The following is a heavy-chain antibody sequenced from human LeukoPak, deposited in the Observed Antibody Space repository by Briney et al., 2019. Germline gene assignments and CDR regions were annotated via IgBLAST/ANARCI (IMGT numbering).Heavy chain of an antibody. Sequence: PGGSLRLSCTASGFPFGDYAMSWVRQAPGKGLEWVSAISGSGGSTYYADSVKGRFTISRDNSKNTLYLQMNSLRAEDTAVYYCAKYAPQFPYDSSGYSQPFDYWGQGTLVTVSS. CDR2: ISGSGGST. CDR3: AKYAPQFPYDSSGYSQPFDY. D-gene: IGHD3-22*01. J-gene: IGHJ4*02. CDR1: GFPFGDYA. V-gene: IGHV3-23*01.